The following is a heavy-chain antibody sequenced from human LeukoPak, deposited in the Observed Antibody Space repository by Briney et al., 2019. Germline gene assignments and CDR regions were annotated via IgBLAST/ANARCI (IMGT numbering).Heavy chain of an antibody. D-gene: IGHD3-22*01. CDR1: GGSISSYY. Sequence: KPSETLSLTCTVSGGSISSYYWSWIRQPAGKGLEWIGSIYYSGSTYYNPSLKSRVTISVDTSKNQFSLKLSSVTAADTAVYYCARHFRDSSGYYNWFDPWGQGTLVTVSS. CDR3: ARHFRDSSGYYNWFDP. J-gene: IGHJ5*02. CDR2: IYYSGST. V-gene: IGHV4-59*05.